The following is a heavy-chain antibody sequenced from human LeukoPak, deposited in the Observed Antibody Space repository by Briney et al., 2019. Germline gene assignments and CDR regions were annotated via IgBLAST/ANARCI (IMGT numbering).Heavy chain of an antibody. V-gene: IGHV4-59*01. CDR3: ARTSSSWRIFDY. CDR2: IYYSGST. J-gene: IGHJ4*02. D-gene: IGHD6-13*01. Sequence: SETLSLTCTVSGGSISSYYWSWIRQPPGKGLEWIGYIYYSGSTNYNPSLKSRVTISVDTSKNQFSLKLSSVTAADTAVYYCARTSSSWRIFDYWGQGTLVTVSS. CDR1: GGSISSYY.